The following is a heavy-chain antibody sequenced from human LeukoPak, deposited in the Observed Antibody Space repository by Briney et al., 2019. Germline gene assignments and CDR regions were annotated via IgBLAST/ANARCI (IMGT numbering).Heavy chain of an antibody. CDR3: ARTYGDFFAAPFDY. D-gene: IGHD4-17*01. Sequence: SETLSLTCTVSGGSISSYYWSWIRQPAGKGLEWNGRIYTSGSTNYNPSLKSRVTMSVDTSKNQFSLKLSSVTAADTAVYYCARTYGDFFAAPFDYWGQGTLVTVSS. J-gene: IGHJ4*02. CDR2: IYTSGST. V-gene: IGHV4-4*07. CDR1: GGSISSYY.